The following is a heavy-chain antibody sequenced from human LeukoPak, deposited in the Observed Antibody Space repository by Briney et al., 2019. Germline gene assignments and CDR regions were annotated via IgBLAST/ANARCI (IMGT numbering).Heavy chain of an antibody. J-gene: IGHJ4*02. V-gene: IGHV3-30*18. CDR1: GFTFNSYG. D-gene: IGHD5-24*01. Sequence: GGSLRLSCAASGFTFNSYGMHWVRRAPGKGLGRVAVISYDGSNKYYADSVKGRFTISRDNSKNTLYLQMNSLRAEDTAVYYCAKDGQRGGYYKGCDYWGQGTLVTVSS. CDR3: AKDGQRGGYYKGCDY. CDR2: ISYDGSNK.